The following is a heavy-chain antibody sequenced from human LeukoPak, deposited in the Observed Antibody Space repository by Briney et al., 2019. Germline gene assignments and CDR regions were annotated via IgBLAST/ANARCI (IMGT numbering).Heavy chain of an antibody. CDR3: ARGPPRDSYFDL. CDR2: IYYSGST. V-gene: IGHV4-59*01. J-gene: IGHJ2*01. CDR1: GGSISSYY. Sequence: SETLSLTCTVSGGSISSYYWSWIRQPPGKGLEWIGYIYYSGSTNYNPSLKSRVTISVDTSKNQFSLKLSSVTAADTAVYYCARGPPRDSYFDLWGRGTLVTVSS.